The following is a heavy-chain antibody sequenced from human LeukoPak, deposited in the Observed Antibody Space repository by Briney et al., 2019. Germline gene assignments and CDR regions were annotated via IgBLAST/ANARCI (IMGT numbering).Heavy chain of an antibody. Sequence: SQTLSLTCTVSGGSISSGGYCWSWIRQHPGKGLEWIGYIYYSGSTYYNPSLKSRVTISVDTSKNQFSLKLSSVTAADTAVYYCARDGYDGWFDPWGQGTLVTVSS. D-gene: IGHD5-12*01. V-gene: IGHV4-31*03. CDR3: ARDGYDGWFDP. CDR1: GGSISSGGYC. CDR2: IYYSGST. J-gene: IGHJ5*02.